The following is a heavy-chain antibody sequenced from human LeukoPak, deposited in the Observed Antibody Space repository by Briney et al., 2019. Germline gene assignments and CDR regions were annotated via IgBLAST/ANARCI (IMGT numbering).Heavy chain of an antibody. CDR2: IYHSGST. CDR1: GGSISSGSYY. CDR3: TRDGSSWDAFDI. Sequence: PSQTLSLTCTVSGGSISSGSYYWSWIRQPPGKGLEWIGYIYHSGSTYYNPSLKSRVTISVDRSKNQFSLKLSSVTAADTAVYYCTRDGSSWDAFDIWGQGTMVTVS. D-gene: IGHD6-13*01. J-gene: IGHJ3*02. V-gene: IGHV4-30-2*01.